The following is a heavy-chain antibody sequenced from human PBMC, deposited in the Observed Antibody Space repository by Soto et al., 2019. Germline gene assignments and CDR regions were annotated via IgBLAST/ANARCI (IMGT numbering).Heavy chain of an antibody. CDR3: ARPITYPIVYGMDV. V-gene: IGHV3-30-3*01. D-gene: IGHD3-16*02. CDR2: ISYDGSNK. CDR1: GFTFSSYA. Sequence: PGGSLRLSCAASGFTFSSYAMHWVRQAPGKGLAWVAVISYDGSNKYYADSVKGRFTISRDNSKNTLYLQMNSLRAEDTAVYYCARPITYPIVYGMDVWGQGTTVTVSS. J-gene: IGHJ6*02.